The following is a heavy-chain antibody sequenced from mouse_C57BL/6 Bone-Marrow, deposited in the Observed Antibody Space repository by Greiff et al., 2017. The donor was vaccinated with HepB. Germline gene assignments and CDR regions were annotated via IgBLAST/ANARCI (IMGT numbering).Heavy chain of an antibody. CDR3: ARTAQATWFAY. CDR1: GFTFSDYG. D-gene: IGHD3-2*02. Sequence: EVMLVESGGGLVKPGGSLKLSCAASGFTFSDYGMHWVRQAPEKGLERVAYISSGSSTNYYADTVKGRFTISRDNAKNTLFLQMNSLRSEDTAMYYCARTAQATWFAYWGQGTLVTVSA. J-gene: IGHJ3*01. CDR2: ISSGSSTN. V-gene: IGHV5-17*01.